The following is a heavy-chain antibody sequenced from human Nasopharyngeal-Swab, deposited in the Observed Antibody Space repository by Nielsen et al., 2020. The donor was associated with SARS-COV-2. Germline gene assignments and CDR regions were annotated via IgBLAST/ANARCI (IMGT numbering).Heavy chain of an antibody. D-gene: IGHD1-26*01. CDR3: AIGAAVGTLFHGMDV. V-gene: IGHV5-51*01. J-gene: IGHJ6*02. CDR1: EYNFNNYW. Sequence: GESLKISCKGSEYNFNNYWIGWVRQMPGKGLECMGTIFPGDSDTRYSPSFEGRVTISVDQSITTAYLHWTSLKASDTAKYYCAIGAAVGTLFHGMDVWGQGTMVTVSS. CDR2: IFPGDSDT.